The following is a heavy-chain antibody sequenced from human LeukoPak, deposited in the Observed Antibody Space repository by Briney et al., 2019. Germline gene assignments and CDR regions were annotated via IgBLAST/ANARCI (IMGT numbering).Heavy chain of an antibody. CDR3: ARGNAPELNVWGSYRYGPHFDY. CDR1: GGSISSSSYY. CDR2: IYYSGST. J-gene: IGHJ4*02. D-gene: IGHD3-16*02. V-gene: IGHV4-39*01. Sequence: SETLSLTCTVSGGSISSSSYYWGWIRQPPGKGLEWIGSIYYSGSTYYNPSLKSRVTISVDTSKNQFSLKLSSVTAADTAVYYCARGNAPELNVWGSYRYGPHFDYWGQGTLVTVSS.